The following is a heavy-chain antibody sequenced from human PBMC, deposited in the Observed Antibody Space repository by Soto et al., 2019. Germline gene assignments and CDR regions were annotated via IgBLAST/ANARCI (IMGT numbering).Heavy chain of an antibody. CDR3: ARLIRCKTTSCYFDY. Sequence: QLQLQESGPGLVKPSETLSLTCTVSGGSISSSSYYWAWVRQPPGKGMEWIGSIYCGTTYYNPSLKSRVTIAEDTSKNQFSLKLSSVTAADTAVFYCARLIRCKTTSCYFDYWGQGTLVTVSS. CDR1: GGSISSSSYY. D-gene: IGHD2-2*01. CDR2: IYCGTT. V-gene: IGHV4-39*01. J-gene: IGHJ4*02.